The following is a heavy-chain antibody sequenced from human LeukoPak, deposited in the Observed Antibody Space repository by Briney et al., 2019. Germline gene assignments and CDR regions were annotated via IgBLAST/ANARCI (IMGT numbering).Heavy chain of an antibody. J-gene: IGHJ5*01. CDR1: GFTLGRYW. CDR2: MKQDGSEK. V-gene: IGHV3-7*05. Sequence: GGSLRLSCAASGFTLGRYWMSWVRQAPGKGLEWVGNMKQDGSEKYYADSAKGRFTISRDNAKNSLYLQMNTLRAEDTAVYYCARGAGYCIGSVCYGGDWLDSWGQGALVTVSS. D-gene: IGHD2-8*02. CDR3: ARGAGYCIGSVCYGGDWLDS.